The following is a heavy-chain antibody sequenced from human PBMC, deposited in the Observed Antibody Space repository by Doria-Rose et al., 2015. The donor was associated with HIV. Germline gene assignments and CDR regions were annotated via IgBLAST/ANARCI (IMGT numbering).Heavy chain of an antibody. CDR2: IIHTGSP. V-gene: IGHV4-34*12. Sequence: QVQLQQWGAGLLKPSETLSLTCAVYGGSFSGYYWNWIRQSPGKGLEWIGEIIHTGSPNYNPSFKSRLTKSVDTSKNQFSLKLNSVTAADTAVYYCASSDLTGDFGFDIWG. CDR1: GGSFSGYY. D-gene: IGHD7-27*01. J-gene: IGHJ3*02. CDR3: ASSDLTGDFGFDI.